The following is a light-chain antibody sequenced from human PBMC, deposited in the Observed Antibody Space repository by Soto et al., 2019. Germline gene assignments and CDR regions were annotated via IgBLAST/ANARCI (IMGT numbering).Light chain of an antibody. CDR3: QQYGSSPQT. V-gene: IGKV3-20*01. Sequence: VLTHSPGTLSLSPGERATLSCRASQSVSSSYLAWYQQKPGQAPRLLIYGASSRATGIPDRFSGSGSGTDFTLTISRLEPEDFAVYYCQQYGSSPQTFGQGTKVDIK. CDR2: GAS. CDR1: QSVSSSY. J-gene: IGKJ1*01.